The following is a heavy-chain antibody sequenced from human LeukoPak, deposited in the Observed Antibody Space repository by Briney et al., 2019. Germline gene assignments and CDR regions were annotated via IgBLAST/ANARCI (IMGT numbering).Heavy chain of an antibody. V-gene: IGHV4-39*01. Sequence: SETPSLTCTVSGGSISSSSYYWGWIRQPPGKGLEWIGSIYYSGSTYYNPSLKSRVTISVDTSKNQISLKLSSVTAADRAVYYCARHIGYSSGWTDYWGQGTLVTVSS. CDR1: GGSISSSSYY. CDR3: ARHIGYSSGWTDY. J-gene: IGHJ4*02. CDR2: IYYSGST. D-gene: IGHD6-25*01.